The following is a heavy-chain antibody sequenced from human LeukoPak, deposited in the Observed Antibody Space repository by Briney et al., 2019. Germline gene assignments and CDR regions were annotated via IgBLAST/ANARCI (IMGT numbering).Heavy chain of an antibody. CDR1: GYSFTSYW. J-gene: IGHJ2*01. D-gene: IGHD5-24*01. Sequence: GESLKISCKGSGYSFTSYWIGWVRQMPGKGLEWMGIIYPGDSDTRYSPSFQGQVTISADKSISTAYLQWSSLKASDTAMYYCARRHTKGEMALHPYWYFDLWGRGTLVTVSS. CDR2: IYPGDSDT. CDR3: ARRHTKGEMALHPYWYFDL. V-gene: IGHV5-51*01.